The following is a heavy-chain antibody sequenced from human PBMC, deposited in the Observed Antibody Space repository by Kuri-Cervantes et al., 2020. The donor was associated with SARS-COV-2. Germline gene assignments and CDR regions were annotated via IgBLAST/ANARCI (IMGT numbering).Heavy chain of an antibody. D-gene: IGHD4-17*01. J-gene: IGHJ6*02. CDR3: ASWRNFDYGDYANYYYYGMDV. V-gene: IGHV3-48*02. CDR2: ISSSSSTI. CDR1: GFTFSSYS. Sequence: ETLSLTCAASGFTFSSYSMNWVRQAPGKGLEWVSYISSSSSTIYYADSVKGRFTISRDNAKNSLYLQMNSLRDEDTAVYYCASWRNFDYGDYANYYYYGMDVWGQGTTVTVSS.